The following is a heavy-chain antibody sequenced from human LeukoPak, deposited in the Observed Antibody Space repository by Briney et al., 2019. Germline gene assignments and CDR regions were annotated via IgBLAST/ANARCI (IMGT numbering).Heavy chain of an antibody. D-gene: IGHD6-19*01. J-gene: IGHJ4*02. CDR3: ARLAGTYFFDY. CDR2: IYYSGST. V-gene: IGHV4-39*01. CDR1: GGSISSSSYY. Sequence: SETLSLTCTVAGGSISSSSYYWGWIRQPPGKGLEWIGSIYYSGSTYYNPSLKSRVTISVDTSKNQFSLKLSSVTAADTAVYYCARLAGTYFFDYWGQGTLVTVSS.